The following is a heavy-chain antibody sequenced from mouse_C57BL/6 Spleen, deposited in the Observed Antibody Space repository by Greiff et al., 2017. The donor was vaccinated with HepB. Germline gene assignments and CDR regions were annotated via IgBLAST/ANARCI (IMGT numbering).Heavy chain of an antibody. D-gene: IGHD1-1*01. CDR3: AREEGYYGSSSSYWYFDV. J-gene: IGHJ1*03. CDR1: GFTFSSYA. V-gene: IGHV5-4*01. CDR2: ISDGGSYT. Sequence: EVKLMESGGGLVKPGGSLKLSCAASGFTFSSYAMSWVRQTPEKRLEWVATISDGGSYTYYPDNVKGRFTISRDNAKNNLYLQMGHLKSEDTAMYYCAREEGYYGSSSSYWYFDVWGTGTTVTVSS.